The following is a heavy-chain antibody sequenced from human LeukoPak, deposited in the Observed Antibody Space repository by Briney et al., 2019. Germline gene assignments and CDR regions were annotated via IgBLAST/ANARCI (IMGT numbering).Heavy chain of an antibody. CDR3: ARDPGYCSGGSCYGRFDP. D-gene: IGHD2-15*01. Sequence: SETLSLTCTVSRGPINSGDYFWSWIRQSAGKGLEWIGRIYTTGDTSYNPSLKSRVTISVDTSKNQFSLKLSSVTAADTAVYHCARDPGYCSGGSCYGRFDPWGQGTLVTVSS. V-gene: IGHV4-61*02. CDR1: RGPINSGDYF. CDR2: IYTTGDT. J-gene: IGHJ5*02.